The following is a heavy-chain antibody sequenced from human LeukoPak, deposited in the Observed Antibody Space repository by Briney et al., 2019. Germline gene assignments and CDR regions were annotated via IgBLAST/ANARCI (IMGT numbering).Heavy chain of an antibody. V-gene: IGHV3-30*03. CDR2: ISYDGSNK. CDR1: GFTFSSYG. Sequence: GGSLRLSCAASGFTFSSYGMHWVRQAPGKGLEWVAVISYDGSNKYYADSVKGRLTISRDNSKNTLYLQMNSLRDEDTAVYYCATTQFGSRSYFNDFWGQGTLVTVSS. D-gene: IGHD3-10*01. J-gene: IGHJ4*02. CDR3: ATTQFGSRSYFNDF.